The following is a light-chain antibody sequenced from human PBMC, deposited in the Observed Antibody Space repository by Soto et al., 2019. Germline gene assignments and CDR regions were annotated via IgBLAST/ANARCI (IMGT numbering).Light chain of an antibody. CDR3: QAYDYSLTAFV. V-gene: IGLV1-40*01. Sequence: QSALTQPPSVSGAPGQRVTISCTGNNSNLGAGYDVHWYQQLPGAAPKLVIFGNRNRPSGVPERFSGSKSGTSASLAIIGLQAEDEADYYCQAYDYSLTAFVFGGGTQLTVL. CDR2: GNR. J-gene: IGLJ3*02. CDR1: NSNLGAGYD.